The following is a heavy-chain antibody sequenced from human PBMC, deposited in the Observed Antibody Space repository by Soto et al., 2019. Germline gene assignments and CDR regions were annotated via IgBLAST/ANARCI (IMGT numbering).Heavy chain of an antibody. CDR3: ARSICSGGSCYVGWFNP. CDR2: IIPILGIA. J-gene: IGHJ5*02. Sequence: ASVKVSCKASGGTFSSYTISWVRQAPGQGLEWMGRIIPILGIANYAQKFQGRVTITADKSTSTAYMELSSLRSEDTAVYYCARSICSGGSCYVGWFNPWGQGTLVTVSS. D-gene: IGHD2-15*01. CDR1: GGTFSSYT. V-gene: IGHV1-69*02.